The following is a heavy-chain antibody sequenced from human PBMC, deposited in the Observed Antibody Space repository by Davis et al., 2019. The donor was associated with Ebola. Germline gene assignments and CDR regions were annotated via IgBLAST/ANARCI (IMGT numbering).Heavy chain of an antibody. V-gene: IGHV1-46*01. CDR2: INPSGGST. CDR3: ATGGVGFARRIVVVPAAVSGPLDY. Sequence: ASVKVSCKASGYTFTSYYMHWVRQAPGQGLEWMGIINPSGGSTSYAQKFQGRVTMTRDTSTSTVCMELSSLRSEDTAVYYCATGGVGFARRIVVVPAAVSGPLDYWGQGTLVTVSS. CDR1: GYTFTSYY. J-gene: IGHJ4*02. D-gene: IGHD2-2*01.